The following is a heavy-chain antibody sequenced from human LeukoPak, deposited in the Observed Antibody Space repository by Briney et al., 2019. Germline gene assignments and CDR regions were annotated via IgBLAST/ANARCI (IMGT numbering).Heavy chain of an antibody. CDR1: GGSISSYY. CDR3: ARHVLGVQQTAFDI. J-gene: IGHJ3*02. Sequence: SETLSLTCTVSGGSISSYYWSWIRQPPGKGLEWIGYIYYSGSTNYNPSLKSRVTISVDTSKNQFSLKLSSVTAADTAVYYCARHVLGVQQTAFDIWGQGTMVAVSS. D-gene: IGHD3-3*01. CDR2: IYYSGST. V-gene: IGHV4-59*08.